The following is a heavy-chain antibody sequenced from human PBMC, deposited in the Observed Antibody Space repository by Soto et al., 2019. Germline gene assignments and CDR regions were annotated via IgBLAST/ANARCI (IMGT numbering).Heavy chain of an antibody. J-gene: IGHJ6*02. D-gene: IGHD6-13*01. CDR1: GGTFSSYA. CDR3: ARVGYSSSYGMDV. CDR2: IIPIFGTA. Sequence: QVQLVQSGAEVKKPGSSVKVSCKASGGTFSSYAISWVRQAPGQGLEWMGGIIPIFGTANYAQKFLGRVTITADESTSTAYFELSCLSSEDTAVYYCARVGYSSSYGMDVWGQGTTVTVSS. V-gene: IGHV1-69*01.